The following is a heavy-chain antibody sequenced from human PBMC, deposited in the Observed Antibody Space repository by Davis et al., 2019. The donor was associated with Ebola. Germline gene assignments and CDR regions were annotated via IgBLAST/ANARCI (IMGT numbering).Heavy chain of an antibody. CDR2: IDPSDSYT. D-gene: IGHD3-22*01. CDR1: GYNFVDYW. V-gene: IGHV5-10-1*01. CDR3: ARRGYYDSSGYYYAIDY. Sequence: GESLKISCKGSGYNFVDYWISWVRQMPGKGLEWMGRIDPSDSYTNYSPSFQGHVTISADKSISTAYLQWSSLKASDTAMYYCARRGYYDSSGYYYAIDYWGQGTLVTVSS. J-gene: IGHJ4*02.